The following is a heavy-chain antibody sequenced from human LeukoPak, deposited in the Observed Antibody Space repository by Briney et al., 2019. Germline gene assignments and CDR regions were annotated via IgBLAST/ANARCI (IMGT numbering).Heavy chain of an antibody. CDR1: GFTFSTYF. CDR2: ISSDGSHT. J-gene: IGHJ3*02. D-gene: IGHD2-21*01. CDR3: ARERQDTILHSGAFDI. V-gene: IGHV3-30-3*01. Sequence: GRSLRLSCAASGFTFSTYFMRSVRHAPGKGLEWVSDISSDGSHTFYVESVKSRFTISRDNSKNTLYLQMNSLRAEDTAVYFCARERQDTILHSGAFDIWGQGTMVTVSS.